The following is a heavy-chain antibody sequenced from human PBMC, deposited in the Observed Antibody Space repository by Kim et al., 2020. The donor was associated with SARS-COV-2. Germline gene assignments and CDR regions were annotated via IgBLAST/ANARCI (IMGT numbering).Heavy chain of an antibody. CDR3: AKVSGYSSGWFDYYYYYMDV. CDR1: GFTFSSYG. J-gene: IGHJ6*03. V-gene: IGHV3-30*18. CDR2: ISYDGSNK. Sequence: GGSLRLSCAASGFTFSSYGMHWVRQAPGKGLEWVAVISYDGSNKYYADSVKGRFTISRDNSKNTLYLQMNSLRAEDTAVYYCAKVSGYSSGWFDYYYYYMDVWGKGTSVTVSS. D-gene: IGHD6-19*01.